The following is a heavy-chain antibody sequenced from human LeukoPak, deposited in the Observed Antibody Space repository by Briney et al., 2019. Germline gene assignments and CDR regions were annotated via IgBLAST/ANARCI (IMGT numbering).Heavy chain of an antibody. V-gene: IGHV3-21*01. CDR3: ARDWGVRYCSSTSCYQAY. Sequence: GGSLRLSCAASGFTFSSYSMNWVRQAPGKGLEWVSSISSSSSYIYYADSVKGRFTISRDNAKNSLYLQMNSLRAEDTAVYYCARDWGVRYCSSTSCYQAYWGQGTLVTVSS. CDR1: GFTFSSYS. D-gene: IGHD2-2*01. J-gene: IGHJ4*02. CDR2: ISSSSSYI.